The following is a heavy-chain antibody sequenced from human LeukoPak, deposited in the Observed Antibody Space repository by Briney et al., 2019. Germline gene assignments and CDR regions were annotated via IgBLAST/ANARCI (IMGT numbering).Heavy chain of an antibody. Sequence: SETLSLTCAVSGYSIISGYYWGWIRQPPGKGLEWIGSIYHSGSTYYNPSLKSRVTISVDTSKNQFSLKLSSVTAADTAVYYCASLQSYSGLYTYYYHMDVWGKGTTVTVSS. CDR1: GYSIISGYY. J-gene: IGHJ6*03. D-gene: IGHD6-19*01. V-gene: IGHV4-38-2*01. CDR2: IYHSGST. CDR3: ASLQSYSGLYTYYYHMDV.